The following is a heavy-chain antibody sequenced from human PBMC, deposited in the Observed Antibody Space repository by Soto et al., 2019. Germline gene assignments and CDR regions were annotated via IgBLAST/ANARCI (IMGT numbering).Heavy chain of an antibody. J-gene: IGHJ5*02. Sequence: GESLKISCETSGVTFTNYWIVWVRQVPGKGLERMGLIYPADSDTRYNPSFQGQVTIPADTSTNTAFLHWSSLSASDSATFFCARTGRSGLRWLDFFHPWGQGTLVTISS. CDR3: ARTGRSGLRWLDFFHP. V-gene: IGHV5-51*01. D-gene: IGHD4-17*01. CDR1: GVTFTNYW. CDR2: IYPADSDT.